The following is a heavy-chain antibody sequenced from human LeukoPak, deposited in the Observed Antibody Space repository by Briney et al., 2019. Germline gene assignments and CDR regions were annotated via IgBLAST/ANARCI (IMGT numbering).Heavy chain of an antibody. V-gene: IGHV3-30*19. CDR1: GFTFSSYG. CDR3: ARDIDGGQDNYFGH. D-gene: IGHD2-15*01. CDR2: ISYDGSNK. J-gene: IGHJ4*02. Sequence: PGGSLRLSCEASGFTFSSYGMHWVRQAPGKGLEWVALISYDGSNKYYADSVKGRFTISRDNSKNTLYLQMNSLRAEDTAVYYRARDIDGGQDNYFGHWGQGTLVTVSS.